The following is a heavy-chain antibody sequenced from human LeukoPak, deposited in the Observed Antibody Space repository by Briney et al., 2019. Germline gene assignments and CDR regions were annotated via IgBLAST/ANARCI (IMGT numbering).Heavy chain of an antibody. V-gene: IGHV3-11*01. CDR2: ISSSGSTT. Sequence: PGGSLRLSCAASGLTFSDYYMSWIHQAPGKGLEWVSYISSSGSTTHYADSVKGRFTISRDNAKNSLYLQMNSLRAEDTAVYYCAKTRPLDSSSWSHGDYWGQGTLVTVSS. J-gene: IGHJ4*02. CDR1: GLTFSDYY. CDR3: AKTRPLDSSSWSHGDY. D-gene: IGHD6-13*01.